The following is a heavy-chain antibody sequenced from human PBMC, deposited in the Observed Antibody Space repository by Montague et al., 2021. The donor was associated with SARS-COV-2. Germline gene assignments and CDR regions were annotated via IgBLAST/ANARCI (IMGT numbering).Heavy chain of an antibody. V-gene: IGHV2-70*01. CDR1: GFSLSTSGMC. CDR3: ARIQAGLWPNYYYYGMDV. J-gene: IGHJ6*02. D-gene: IGHD5-18*01. CDR2: IDWDDDK. Sequence: PALVKPTQTLTLTCTFSGFSLSTSGMCVSWIRQPPGKALEWLALIDWDDDKYYGTSLKTRLTISKDTSKNQVVLTMTNMDPVDTATYYCARIQAGLWPNYYYYGMDVWGQGTTVTVSS.